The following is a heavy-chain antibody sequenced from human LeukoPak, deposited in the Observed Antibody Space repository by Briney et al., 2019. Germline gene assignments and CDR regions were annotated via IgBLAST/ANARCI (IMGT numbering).Heavy chain of an antibody. CDR1: GFTFSSYA. Sequence: QSGGSLRLSCAASGFTFSSYAMHWVRQAPGKGLEWVAVISYDGSNKYYADSVKGRFTVSRDNSKNTLYLQMNSLRAEDTAVYYCARVPDRQDSSSWYFHPWGQGTLVTVSS. D-gene: IGHD6-13*01. J-gene: IGHJ1*01. V-gene: IGHV3-30-3*01. CDR2: ISYDGSNK. CDR3: ARVPDRQDSSSWYFHP.